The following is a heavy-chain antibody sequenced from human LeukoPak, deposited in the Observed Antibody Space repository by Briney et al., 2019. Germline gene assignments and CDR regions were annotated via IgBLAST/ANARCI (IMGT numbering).Heavy chain of an antibody. D-gene: IGHD3-9*01. CDR1: GFTFSSYS. CDR2: ISSSSSYI. V-gene: IGHV3-21*01. Sequence: GGSLRLSCAASGFTFSSYSMNWVRQAPGKGLEWVSSISSSSSYIYYADSVKGRFTISRDNAKNSLYLQMNSLRAEDTAVYYCAREGGLRYFDWLSQGDNWSDPWGQGTLVTVSS. J-gene: IGHJ5*02. CDR3: AREGGLRYFDWLSQGDNWSDP.